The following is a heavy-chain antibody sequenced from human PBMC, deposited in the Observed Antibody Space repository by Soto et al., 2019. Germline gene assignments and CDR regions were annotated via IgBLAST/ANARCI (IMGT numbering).Heavy chain of an antibody. V-gene: IGHV1-69*06. CDR2: IIPIFGTA. J-gene: IGHJ5*02. CDR3: ARDNGDFWSGYQNWFDP. CDR1: GGTFSSYA. D-gene: IGHD3-3*01. Sequence: SVKVSCKASGGTFSSYAISWVRQAPGQGLEWMGGIIPIFGTANYAQKFQGRVTITADKSTSTAYMELSSLRSEDTAVYYCARDNGDFWSGYQNWFDPWGQGTLVTVS.